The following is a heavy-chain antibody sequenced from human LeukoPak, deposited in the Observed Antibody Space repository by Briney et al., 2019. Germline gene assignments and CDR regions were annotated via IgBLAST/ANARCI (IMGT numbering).Heavy chain of an antibody. Sequence: ASVKVACKTSGYTFTNYGMHWVRQAPRQSPEWMGWINTGNGNTKSSQKFQDRVTLTRDTSASTAYMELNSLSPEDTAVYYCARVPLSDPSGHYYPHWGQGTLVTVSS. D-gene: IGHD3-22*01. CDR3: ARVPLSDPSGHYYPH. V-gene: IGHV1-3*04. J-gene: IGHJ1*01. CDR1: GYTFTNYG. CDR2: INTGNGNT.